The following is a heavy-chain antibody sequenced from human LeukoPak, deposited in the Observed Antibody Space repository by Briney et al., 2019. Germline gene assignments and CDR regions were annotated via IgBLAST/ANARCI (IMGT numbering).Heavy chain of an antibody. CDR2: ISIDGSKK. V-gene: IGHV3-30*18. CDR3: AKEGEGRGSRNTILRLGELSYGNDF. CDR1: GFTFSTYV. Sequence: GGSLRLSCAASGFTFSTYVIHWVRQVPGKGLEWVAVISIDGSKKYYADSVKGRFTISRENSKNTLYLQMSSLRAEDTAVYYCAKEGEGRGSRNTILRLGELSYGNDFWGQGTLVTVSS. J-gene: IGHJ4*02. D-gene: IGHD3-16*02.